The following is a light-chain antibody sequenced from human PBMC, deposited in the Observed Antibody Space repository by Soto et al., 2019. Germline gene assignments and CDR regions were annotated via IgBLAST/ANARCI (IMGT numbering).Light chain of an antibody. J-gene: IGLJ3*02. CDR1: SGSIDINW. CDR3: QSYDSDNHWV. V-gene: IGLV6-57*01. CDR2: EDY. Sequence: NFMLTQPHSVSASPGRTVTISCTRSSGSIDINWVQWYQQRPGSSPTTLIYEDYERPSGVPDRFSGSIDSSSNSASLTISGLKTEDEADYYCQSYDSDNHWVFGGGTKLTVL.